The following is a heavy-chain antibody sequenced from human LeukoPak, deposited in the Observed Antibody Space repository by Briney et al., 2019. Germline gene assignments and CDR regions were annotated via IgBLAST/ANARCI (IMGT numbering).Heavy chain of an antibody. Sequence: SETLSLTCTVSGYSISSGYYWGWIRQPPGKGLEWIGSIYHSGSTYYNPSLKSRVTISVDTSKNQFSLKLSSVTAADTAVYYCARVHKRGYSYGYYFDYWGQGTLVTVSS. V-gene: IGHV4-38-2*02. J-gene: IGHJ4*02. D-gene: IGHD5-18*01. CDR2: IYHSGST. CDR3: ARVHKRGYSYGYYFDY. CDR1: GYSISSGYY.